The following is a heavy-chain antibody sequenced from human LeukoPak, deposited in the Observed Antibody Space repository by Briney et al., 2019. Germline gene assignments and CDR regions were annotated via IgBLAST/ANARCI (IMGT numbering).Heavy chain of an antibody. V-gene: IGHV1-2*02. CDR2: INPNSGGT. D-gene: IGHD3-10*01. Sequence: GASVKVSCKASGYTFTGYYMHWVRQAPGQGLEWMGWINPNSGGTNYAQTFQGRVTMTRDTSISTAYMELSRLRSDDTAVYYCARDLIQGHLWFGEFTSWGQGTLVTVSS. CDR3: ARDLIQGHLWFGEFTS. CDR1: GYTFTGYY. J-gene: IGHJ4*02.